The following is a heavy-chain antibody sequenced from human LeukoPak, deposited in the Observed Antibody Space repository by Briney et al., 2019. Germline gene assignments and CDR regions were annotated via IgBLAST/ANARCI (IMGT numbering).Heavy chain of an antibody. Sequence: GGSLRLSCAASGFTFDDYAMHWVRQAPGKGLEWVSSISWNSGSIGYADSVKGRFTISRDNAKNSLYLQMNSLRAEDTALYYCAKEDRRGRHFDYWGQGTLVTVSS. CDR2: ISWNSGSI. J-gene: IGHJ4*02. D-gene: IGHD3-16*01. V-gene: IGHV3-9*01. CDR3: AKEDRRGRHFDY. CDR1: GFTFDDYA.